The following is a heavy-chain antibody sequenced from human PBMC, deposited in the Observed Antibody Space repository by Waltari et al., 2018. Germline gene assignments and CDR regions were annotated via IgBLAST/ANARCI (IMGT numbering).Heavy chain of an antibody. CDR1: GYTFTAYY. CDR3: ARVIYSSGWNPIDF. J-gene: IGHJ4*02. V-gene: IGHV1-2*02. CDR2: INPKTGGT. Sequence: QVQLVQSGAEVKKPGASVKVSCKASGYTFTAYYMHWVRLAPGQGLEWMGWINPKTGGTRIAQKFQGRVTVTSDASITTGYMELTSLRSDDTALYYCARVIYSSGWNPIDFWGQG. D-gene: IGHD6-19*01.